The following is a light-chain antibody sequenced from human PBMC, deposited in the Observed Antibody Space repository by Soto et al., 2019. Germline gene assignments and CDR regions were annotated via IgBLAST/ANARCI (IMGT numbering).Light chain of an antibody. CDR2: DVS. CDR1: SSDVGGYNY. Sequence: QSALTQAASVSGSPGQSITMSCTGTSSDVGGYNYVSWYQLHPGKGPKLMIYDVSNRPSGVSNRFSGSKSGNTASLTISGRQAEDEADYYCSSFTSSRTYVLFGGGTKLTVL. J-gene: IGLJ2*01. CDR3: SSFTSSRTYVL. V-gene: IGLV2-14*03.